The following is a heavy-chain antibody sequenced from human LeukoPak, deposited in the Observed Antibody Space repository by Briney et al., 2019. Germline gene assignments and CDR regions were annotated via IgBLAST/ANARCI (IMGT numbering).Heavy chain of an antibody. D-gene: IGHD2-15*01. V-gene: IGHV4-30-2*05. CDR1: GGSISSGGYS. J-gene: IGHJ3*02. CDR2: IYYSGST. CDR3: ARKTLKGGPQAFDI. Sequence: SQTLSLTCAVSGGSISSGGYSWSWIRQPPGKGLEWIGYIYYSGSTYYNPSLKSRVTISVDTSKNQFSLKLSSVTAADTAVYYCARKTLKGGPQAFDIWGQGTMVTVSS.